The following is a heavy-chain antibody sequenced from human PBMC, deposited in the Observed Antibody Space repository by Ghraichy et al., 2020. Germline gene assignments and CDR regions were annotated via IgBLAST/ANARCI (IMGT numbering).Heavy chain of an antibody. CDR1: GYTFTSYG. Sequence: ASVKVSCKASGYTFTSYGISWVRQAPGQGLEWMGWISAYNGNTNYAQKLQGRVTMTTDTSTSTAYMELRSLRSDDTAVYYCARDSRLELHPVENGDETIFDYLGQGTLVTVSS. CDR2: ISAYNGNT. V-gene: IGHV1-18*01. D-gene: IGHD1-7*01. CDR3: ARDSRLELHPVENGDETIFDY. J-gene: IGHJ4*02.